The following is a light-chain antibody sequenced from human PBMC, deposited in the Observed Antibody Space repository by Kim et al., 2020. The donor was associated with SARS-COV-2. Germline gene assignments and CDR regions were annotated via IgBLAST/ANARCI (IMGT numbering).Light chain of an antibody. V-gene: IGLV3-1*01. CDR1: RLGDKY. CDR3: QAWDNNNGV. J-gene: IGLJ3*02. Sequence: YELTQPPSVSVSPGQTASITCSGDRLGDKYASWYQQKPGQSPVLVIYNDSRRPSGIPERFSGSNSGNTATLTISGTQAIDEADYYCQAWDNNNGVFGGGTQLTVL. CDR2: NDS.